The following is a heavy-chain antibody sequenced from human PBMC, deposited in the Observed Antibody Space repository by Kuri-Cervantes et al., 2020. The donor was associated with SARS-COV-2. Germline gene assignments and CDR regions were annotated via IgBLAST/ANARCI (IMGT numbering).Heavy chain of an antibody. CDR2: IYSGGSST. CDR1: GFTFSSYG. V-gene: IGHV3-23*03. D-gene: IGHD2-21*01. CDR3: AKDGLIAIGATGMDV. Sequence: GGSLRLSCAASGFTFSSYGMSWVRQAPGKGLEWVSVIYSGGSSTYYADSVKGRFTISRDNSKNTLYLQMNSLRAEDTAVYYCAKDGLIAIGATGMDVWGQGTTVTVSS. J-gene: IGHJ6*02.